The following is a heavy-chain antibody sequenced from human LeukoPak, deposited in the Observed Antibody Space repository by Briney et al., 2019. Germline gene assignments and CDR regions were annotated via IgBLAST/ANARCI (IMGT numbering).Heavy chain of an antibody. J-gene: IGHJ4*02. V-gene: IGHV5-51*03. Sequence: GESLKISCTGSGYSFTSYWIAWVRQMPGKGLEWMAIIYPGDSETIYSPSFQGQVTISADKSITTAYLQWSSLKASDTAMYYCARRSSGGSYWDWGQGTLVTVSS. D-gene: IGHD1-26*01. CDR3: ARRSSGGSYWD. CDR1: GYSFTSYW. CDR2: IYPGDSET.